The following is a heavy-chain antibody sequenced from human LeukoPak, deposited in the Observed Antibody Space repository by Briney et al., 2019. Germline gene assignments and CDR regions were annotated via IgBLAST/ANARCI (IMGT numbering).Heavy chain of an antibody. CDR3: ARDLMVATRHNWFDP. Sequence: SVKVSCKASGGTFSSYAISWVRQAPGQGLEWMGRIIPILGIANYAQKFQGRVTITADKSTSTAYMELSSLRSEDTAVYYCARDLMVATRHNWFDPWGQGTLVTVSS. V-gene: IGHV1-69*04. D-gene: IGHD5-12*01. J-gene: IGHJ5*02. CDR2: IIPILGIA. CDR1: GGTFSSYA.